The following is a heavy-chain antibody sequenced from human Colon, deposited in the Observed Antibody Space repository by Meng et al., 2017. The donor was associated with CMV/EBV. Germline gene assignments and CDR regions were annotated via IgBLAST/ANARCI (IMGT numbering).Heavy chain of an antibody. Sequence: QVQLQRWGAGLLKPSETLPLTCALYGGSFSPYYWSWIRQSPGKGLEWIAEIDHTGSTNYNPSLKSRVTISIDTSNSHFSLNLTSATAADTAVYYCARGGGTPIRGVLPFDFWGQGTLVTVSS. D-gene: IGHD3-10*01. CDR1: GGSFSPYY. CDR3: ARGGGTPIRGVLPFDF. J-gene: IGHJ4*02. CDR2: IDHTGST. V-gene: IGHV4-34*01.